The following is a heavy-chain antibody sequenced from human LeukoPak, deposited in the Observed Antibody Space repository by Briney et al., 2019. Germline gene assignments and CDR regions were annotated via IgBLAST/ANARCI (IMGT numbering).Heavy chain of an antibody. V-gene: IGHV4-61*02. J-gene: IGHJ5*02. Sequence: PSETLSLTCTVSGGSISSGRYYWNWIRQPAGKGLEWIGRIYTSGSTNNNPSIKSRVTMSLDKSKNQFSLKLTSVTAADTAVYYCARNRYYYGSGNYGVPNWFDPWGQGTLVTVSS. CDR2: IYTSGST. D-gene: IGHD3-10*01. CDR1: GGSISSGRYY. CDR3: ARNRYYYGSGNYGVPNWFDP.